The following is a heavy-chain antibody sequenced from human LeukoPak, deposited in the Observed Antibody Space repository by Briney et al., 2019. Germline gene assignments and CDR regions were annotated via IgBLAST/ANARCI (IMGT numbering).Heavy chain of an antibody. J-gene: IGHJ6*02. D-gene: IGHD1/OR15-1a*01. Sequence: GRSLRLSCAASGFIFSNFAMHWVRQDAGKGLEWVALISYVGGNTYYADSVKGRFTTSRDNSKNTMYLQMNSLRSGDTAVYYCAKDPAKTNYYYYGMDVWGQGNMVTVSS. CDR1: GFIFSNFA. CDR3: AKDPAKTNYYYYGMDV. CDR2: ISYVGGNT. V-gene: IGHV3-30*18.